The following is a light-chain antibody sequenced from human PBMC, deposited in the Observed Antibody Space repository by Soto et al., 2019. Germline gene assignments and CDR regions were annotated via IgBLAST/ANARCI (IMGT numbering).Light chain of an antibody. V-gene: IGLV2-11*01. CDR3: CSYAGNYTYV. CDR1: SSDVGGYNF. CDR2: DVS. Sequence: QSALTQPRAVSGSPGQSVTISCPVTSSDVGGYNFVSWYQQHPGKAPKLMIYDVSTRPSGVPDCFSGSKSGNTASLTISGLQAEDEADYYCCSYAGNYTYVFGTGTKVTVL. J-gene: IGLJ1*01.